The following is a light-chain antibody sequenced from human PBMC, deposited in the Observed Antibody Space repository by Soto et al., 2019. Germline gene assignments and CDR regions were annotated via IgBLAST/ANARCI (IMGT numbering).Light chain of an antibody. Sequence: EIVMTQSPATLSVSPGERATLSCRAGQGVTTNFAWYQQKSGQSPRLLIYDVSTRATGVPARFSGNGSETDFTLTISGLQSDDSAVYFCQQYNNWTFSFGQGTRLEIK. CDR2: DVS. CDR3: QQYNNWTFS. J-gene: IGKJ5*01. CDR1: QGVTTN. V-gene: IGKV3-15*01.